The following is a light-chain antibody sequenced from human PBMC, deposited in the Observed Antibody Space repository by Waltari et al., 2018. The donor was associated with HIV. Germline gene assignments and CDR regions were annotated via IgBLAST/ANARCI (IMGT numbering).Light chain of an antibody. Sequence: QSVLPQPPSASGTPGQRVTISCSGSSPNLGGHYVYWSQPLPGTASKLLIYRNTQRPSGVPGRFSGSKSGTSASMAISGLRSEDEAEYYCASWDDSLSGYVVFGGGTKLTVL. J-gene: IGLJ2*01. CDR1: SPNLGGHY. V-gene: IGLV1-47*01. CDR3: ASWDDSLSGYVV. CDR2: RNT.